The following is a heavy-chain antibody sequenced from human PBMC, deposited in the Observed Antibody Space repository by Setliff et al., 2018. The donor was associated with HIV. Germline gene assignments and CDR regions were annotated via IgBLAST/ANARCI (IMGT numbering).Heavy chain of an antibody. V-gene: IGHV1-2*02. CDR3: VRGGQYYRSTYYYYYMDV. D-gene: IGHD3-16*02. Sequence: ASVKVSCKASGYTLGGNYMHWVRQAPGQGLEWMGWIDPNSGGTNYAQKFQGRVTMTRDTSISTAYMELSSLRSEDTAVYYCVRGGQYYRSTYYYYYMDVWGKGTTVTVSS. CDR2: IDPNSGGT. J-gene: IGHJ6*03. CDR1: GYTLGGNY.